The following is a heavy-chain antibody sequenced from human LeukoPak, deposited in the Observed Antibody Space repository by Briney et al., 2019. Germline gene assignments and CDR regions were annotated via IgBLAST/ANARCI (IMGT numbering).Heavy chain of an antibody. CDR2: INHSGST. J-gene: IGHJ4*02. CDR1: GGSFSGYY. D-gene: IGHD5-24*01. V-gene: IGHV4-34*01. CDR3: ARHGQGRRDGYKGLDY. Sequence: SETLSLTCAVYGGSFSGYYWSWIRQPPGKGLEWIGEINHSGSTNYNPSLKSRVTISVDTSKNQLSLKLSSVTAADTAVYYCARHGQGRRDGYKGLDYWGQGTLVTVSS.